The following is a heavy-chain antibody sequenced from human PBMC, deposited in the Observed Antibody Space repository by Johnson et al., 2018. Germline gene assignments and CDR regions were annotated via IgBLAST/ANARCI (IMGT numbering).Heavy chain of an antibody. CDR1: GFTFSNYA. CDR3: AREEILRGVLRYYFDL. CDR2: ISHDGSNK. Sequence: QVQLVQSGGGVVQPGKSLRLSCSASGFTFSNYAMHWVRQAPGKGLEWLAVISHDGSNKYFAGSVKGRFNPSKDTSKNTLFLQMSSLRSEDTAVYSCAREEILRGVLRYYFDLWGQGTLVTVSS. V-gene: IGHV3-30-3*01. D-gene: IGHD3-10*01. J-gene: IGHJ5*02.